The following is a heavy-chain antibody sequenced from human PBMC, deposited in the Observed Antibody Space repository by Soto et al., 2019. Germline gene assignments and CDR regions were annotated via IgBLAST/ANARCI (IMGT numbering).Heavy chain of an antibody. CDR2: IIPIFGTA. Sequence: QVQLVQSGAEVKKPGSSVKVSCKASGGTFSSYAISWVRQAPGQGLEWMGGIIPIFGTANYAQKFQGRVTITADESTSTAYMELSSLRAEDTAVYYCASPFLDHSSSWYNHRFDYWGQGTLVTVSS. CDR3: ASPFLDHSSSWYNHRFDY. V-gene: IGHV1-69*01. D-gene: IGHD6-13*01. CDR1: GGTFSSYA. J-gene: IGHJ4*02.